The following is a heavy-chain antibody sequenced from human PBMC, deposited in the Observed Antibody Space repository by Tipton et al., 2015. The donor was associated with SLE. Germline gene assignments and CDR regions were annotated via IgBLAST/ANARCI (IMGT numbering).Heavy chain of an antibody. J-gene: IGHJ5*02. D-gene: IGHD1-26*01. V-gene: IGHV1-46*01. CDR1: GYTFTRYN. CDR3: ARSGSYFGWFDP. CDR2: ISPSNGYT. Sequence: QLVQSGAEVKKPGASVKVSCKASGYTFTRYNLHWVRQAPGQGLEWLGTISPSNGYTDYAQNFQGRVTMARDTSTSTVYMELYSLRSEDTAVYYCARSGSYFGWFDPWAQGTLVTVSS.